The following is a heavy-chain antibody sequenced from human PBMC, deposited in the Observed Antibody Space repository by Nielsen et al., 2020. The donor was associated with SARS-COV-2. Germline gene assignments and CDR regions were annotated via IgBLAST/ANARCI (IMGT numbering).Heavy chain of an antibody. CDR2: IYYSGST. V-gene: IGHV4-59*01. Sequence: WIRQPPGKGLEWIGYIYYSGSTTYSPSLKTRVAISVDTSKNQFSLKLSSVTAADTAVYYCARDNGYCTNGVCYSVFDYWGQGTLVTVSS. D-gene: IGHD2-8*01. CDR3: ARDNGYCTNGVCYSVFDY. J-gene: IGHJ4*02.